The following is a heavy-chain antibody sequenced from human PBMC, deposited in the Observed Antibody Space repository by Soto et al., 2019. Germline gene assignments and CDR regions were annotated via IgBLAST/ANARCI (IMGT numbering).Heavy chain of an antibody. CDR1: GGTFSSYS. D-gene: IGHD6-6*01. J-gene: IGHJ5*02. CDR3: VRHSAARTCFDP. Sequence: GASVKVSCKASGGTFSSYSISWVRQSPGQGLEWMGGIIPIFGTLHYARKFQGRLTTTADESTSTAYMDLSSLRFEDTAVYYCVRHSAARTCFDPWGQVTLVSVSS. CDR2: IIPIFGTL. V-gene: IGHV1-69*13.